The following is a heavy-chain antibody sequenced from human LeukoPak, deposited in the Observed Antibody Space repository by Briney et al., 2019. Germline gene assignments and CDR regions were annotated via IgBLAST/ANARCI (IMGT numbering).Heavy chain of an antibody. CDR1: GFTSSNTW. J-gene: IGHJ4*02. CDR3: TSAAGTALDY. V-gene: IGHV3-15*01. CDR2: IKSKTDGGTI. D-gene: IGHD6-13*01. Sequence: PGGSLRLSCAASGFTSSNTWMTWVRQAPGKGLEWVGRIKSKTDGGTIHYAAPVKGRFTISRDDSKNTLYLQMNSLKIEDTAVYYCTSAAGTALDYWGRGTLVTVSS.